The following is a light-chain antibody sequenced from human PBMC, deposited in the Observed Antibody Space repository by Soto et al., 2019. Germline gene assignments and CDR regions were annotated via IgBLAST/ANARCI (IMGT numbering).Light chain of an antibody. CDR3: QQYNNWPRAT. V-gene: IGKV3-15*01. Sequence: IVMTQSPATLSLSPGERATLSCRASQTINSNLAWYQQKPGQAPRLFIFRASSRATGIPARFSGSGSGTEFNLTISSLQSEDFAVYYCQQYNNWPRATFGGGTKVETK. J-gene: IGKJ4*01. CDR2: RAS. CDR1: QTINSN.